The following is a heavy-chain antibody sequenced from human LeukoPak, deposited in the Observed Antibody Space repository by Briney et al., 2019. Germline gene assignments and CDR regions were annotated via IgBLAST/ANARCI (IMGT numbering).Heavy chain of an antibody. V-gene: IGHV4-38-2*02. Sequence: ASETLSLSCTVSDYSISSGYYWAWIRQPPGKGLEWIGSIYHSGNTYYNPSLKSRVTISVDTSKNQFSLRLTSVTAADTAVYYCARELADYSNYPRYFEYWGQEPWSPSPQ. D-gene: IGHD4-11*01. CDR3: ARELADYSNYPRYFEY. J-gene: IGHJ4*01. CDR1: DYSISSGYY. CDR2: IYHSGNT.